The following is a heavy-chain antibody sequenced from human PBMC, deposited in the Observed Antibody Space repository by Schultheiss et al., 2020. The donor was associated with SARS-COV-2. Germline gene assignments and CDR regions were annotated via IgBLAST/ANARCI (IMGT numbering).Heavy chain of an antibody. D-gene: IGHD2-8*01. V-gene: IGHV3-53*05. CDR1: GFTVSSNY. J-gene: IGHJ5*02. CDR3: ARGSMGWFDL. Sequence: GGSLRLSCAASGFTVSSNYMSWVRQAPGKGLEWVSAISGGDGDTYYADSVKGRFTISRDNSKNTLYLQMNSLRAEDTAVYYCARGSMGWFDLWGQGTLVTVSS. CDR2: ISGGDGDT.